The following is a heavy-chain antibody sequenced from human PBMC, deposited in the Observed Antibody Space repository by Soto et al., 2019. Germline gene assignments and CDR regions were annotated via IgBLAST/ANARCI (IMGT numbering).Heavy chain of an antibody. CDR2: ISNGGNTI. V-gene: IGHV3-48*02. CDR1: RFTFSSYC. J-gene: IGHJ4*01. Sequence: GGSLRLSCAASRFTFSSYCMNWVRQAPGKGLEWVSYISNGGNTIYYADSVKGRFTISRDNAKNSLYLRMNSLRDEDTAVYYCARGNYYDRSGYRYYFDYWGRGTPVTVSS. D-gene: IGHD3-22*01. CDR3: ARGNYYDRSGYRYYFDY.